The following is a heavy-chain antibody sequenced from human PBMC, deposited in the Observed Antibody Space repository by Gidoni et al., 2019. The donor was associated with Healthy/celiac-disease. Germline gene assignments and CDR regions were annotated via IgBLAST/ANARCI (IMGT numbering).Heavy chain of an antibody. Sequence: QVQLVQSGAEVKKPGSSVKVSCKAPGGTFSSYAISWVRQAPGQGLEWMGGIIPIFGTANYAQKFQARVTITADESTSTAYMELSSLRSEDTAVYYCARGGSETYCSGGSCYSGWFDPWGQGTLVTVSS. J-gene: IGHJ5*02. D-gene: IGHD2-15*01. CDR2: IIPIFGTA. CDR1: GGTFSSYA. V-gene: IGHV1-69*01. CDR3: ARGGSETYCSGGSCYSGWFDP.